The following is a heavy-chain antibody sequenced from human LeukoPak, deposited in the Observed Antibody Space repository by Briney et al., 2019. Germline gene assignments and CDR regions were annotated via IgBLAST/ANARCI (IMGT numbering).Heavy chain of an antibody. Sequence: GASVKVSCKACGGTFSSYAISWVRQDPGQGLEWMGRIIPILGIANYAQKFQGRVTITADKSTSTAYMELSSLRSEDTAVYYCAVWDIVVVPAAQFLDYWGQGTLVTVSS. CDR3: AVWDIVVVPAAQFLDY. CDR2: IIPILGIA. D-gene: IGHD2-2*01. J-gene: IGHJ4*02. CDR1: GGTFSSYA. V-gene: IGHV1-69*04.